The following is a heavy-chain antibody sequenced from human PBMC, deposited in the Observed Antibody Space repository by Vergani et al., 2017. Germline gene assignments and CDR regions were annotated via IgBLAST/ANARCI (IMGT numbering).Heavy chain of an antibody. J-gene: IGHJ4*02. Sequence: QVQLVQSGAEVKKPGSSVKVSCKASGGTFSSYAISWVRQAPGQGLEWMGGIIPIFGTANYAQKFQGRVTITADDSTSTAYMEMSSLRSEATAVYYCARDDCSGGICYEDGYWGQGTLVTVSS. CDR2: IIPIFGTA. D-gene: IGHD2-15*01. CDR1: GGTFSSYA. V-gene: IGHV1-69*12. CDR3: ARDDCSGGICYEDGY.